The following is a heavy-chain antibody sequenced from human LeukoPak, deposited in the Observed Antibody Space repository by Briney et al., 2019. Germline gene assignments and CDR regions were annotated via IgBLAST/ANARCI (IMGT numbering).Heavy chain of an antibody. J-gene: IGHJ6*03. CDR2: IYYSGST. Sequence: PSETLSLTCTVSGGSISSYYWSWIRQPPGKGLEWIGYIYYSGSTNYNPSLKSRVTISVDTSKNQFSLKLSSVTAADTAVYYCARGAYSNYGGDYYYYMDVWGKGTTVTVSS. V-gene: IGHV4-59*01. D-gene: IGHD4-11*01. CDR1: GGSISSYY. CDR3: ARGAYSNYGGDYYYYMDV.